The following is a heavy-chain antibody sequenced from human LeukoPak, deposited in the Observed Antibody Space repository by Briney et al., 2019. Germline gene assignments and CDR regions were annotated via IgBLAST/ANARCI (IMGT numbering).Heavy chain of an antibody. V-gene: IGHV1-69*05. D-gene: IGHD2-2*01. CDR3: ARSGPAAVGVWYDP. J-gene: IGHJ5*02. CDR2: IIPIFGTA. Sequence: PAASVKVSCKASGGTFSSYAISWVRQAPGQGLEWMGRIIPIFGTANYAQKFQGRVTINTDESTSTAYRELSSLRSEDTAVYYCARSGPAAVGVWYDPWGQGNLVTVSS. CDR1: GGTFSSYA.